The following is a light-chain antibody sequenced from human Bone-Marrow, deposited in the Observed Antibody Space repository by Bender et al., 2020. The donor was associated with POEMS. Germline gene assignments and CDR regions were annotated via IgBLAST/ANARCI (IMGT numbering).Light chain of an antibody. CDR2: EVN. CDR1: SSDVGRYGF. V-gene: IGLV2-8*01. CDR3: SAWDNSLSSWL. J-gene: IGLJ3*02. Sequence: QSALTQPPSASGSPGQSVTISCTGTSSDVGRYGFVSWYQQHPGKAPKLIIYEVNKRPSGVPDRFSGSKSGNTASLTVSGLQADDEADYYCSAWDNSLSSWLFGGGTKLTVL.